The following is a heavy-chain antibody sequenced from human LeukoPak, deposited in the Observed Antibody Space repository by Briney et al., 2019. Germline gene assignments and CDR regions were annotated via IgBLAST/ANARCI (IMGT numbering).Heavy chain of an antibody. D-gene: IGHD2/OR15-2a*01. CDR3: ARDHMGRLSDY. Sequence: ASVKVSCKASGGTFSSYAISWVRQAPGQGLEWMGRIIPILGIANYAQKFQGRVTITADKSTSTAYMELSSLRSEDTAVYYCARDHMGRLSDYGGQGTLVTVSS. V-gene: IGHV1-69*04. CDR2: IIPILGIA. CDR1: GGTFSSYA. J-gene: IGHJ4*02.